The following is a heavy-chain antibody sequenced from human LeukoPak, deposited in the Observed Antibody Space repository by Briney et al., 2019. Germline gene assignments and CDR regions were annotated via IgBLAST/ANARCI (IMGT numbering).Heavy chain of an antibody. CDR1: GGSVSSGDYY. CDR2: IYYSGST. D-gene: IGHD2-2*01. Sequence: SQTLSLTCTVSGGSVSSGDYYWSWIRQPPGKGLEWIGYIYYSGSTYYNPSLKSRVTISVDTSKNQFSLKLSSVTAADTAVYYCAREGVPAAHFDYWGQGTLVTVSS. CDR3: AREGVPAAHFDY. V-gene: IGHV4-30-4*01. J-gene: IGHJ4*02.